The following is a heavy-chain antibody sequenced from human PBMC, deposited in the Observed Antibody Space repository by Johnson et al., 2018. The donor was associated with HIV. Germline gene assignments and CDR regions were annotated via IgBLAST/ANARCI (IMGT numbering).Heavy chain of an antibody. CDR2: MSYDANNK. J-gene: IGHJ3*02. Sequence: QEKLVESGGGVVQPGRSLRLSCAVSGFTLSSYVMHWVRQAPGKGLEWVAVMSYDANNKYYAASVKGRFTISRDNSKNTLYRQMNSLRAEDTAVYYCARDQFADCSGGSCYSVPLAFDIWGQGTMVTVSS. V-gene: IGHV3-30-3*01. D-gene: IGHD2-15*01. CDR3: ARDQFADCSGGSCYSVPLAFDI. CDR1: GFTLSSYV.